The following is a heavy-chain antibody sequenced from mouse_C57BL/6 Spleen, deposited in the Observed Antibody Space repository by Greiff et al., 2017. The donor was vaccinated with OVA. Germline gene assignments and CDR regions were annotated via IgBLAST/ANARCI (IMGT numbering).Heavy chain of an antibody. D-gene: IGHD1-1*01. V-gene: IGHV2-6-1*01. CDR2: IWSDGST. CDR1: GFSLTSYG. Sequence: VQLQESGPGLVAPSQSLSITCTVSGFSLTSYGVHWVRQPPGKGLEWLVVIWSDGSTTYNSALKSRLSISKDNSKSQVFLKMNSLQTDDTAKYYCARHETVAYAMDYWGQGTSVTVSS. J-gene: IGHJ4*01. CDR3: ARHETVAYAMDY.